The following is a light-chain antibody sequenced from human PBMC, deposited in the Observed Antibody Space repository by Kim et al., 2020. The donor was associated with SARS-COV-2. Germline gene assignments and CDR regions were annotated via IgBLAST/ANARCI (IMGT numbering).Light chain of an antibody. CDR2: EDN. CDR1: TATIASNY. V-gene: IGLV6-57*03. J-gene: IGLJ2*01. CDR3: QSHDSNQVI. Sequence: GKPGPTSCPRSTATIASNYVQWYQQRPGSAPTTVIYEDNQRPSGVPDRFSGSIDSSSNSAALTISGLKTEDEADYHCQSHDSNQVIFGGGTQLTVL.